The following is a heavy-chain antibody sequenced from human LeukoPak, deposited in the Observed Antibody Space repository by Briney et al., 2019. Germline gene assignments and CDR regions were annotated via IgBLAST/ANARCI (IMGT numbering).Heavy chain of an antibody. Sequence: GGSLRLSCAASGFTFSSYSMNWVRQAPGKGLEWVSSISSSSSYKYYADSVKGRFTISRDNAKNSLYLQMNSLRAEDTAVYYCARDHKFSYYYMDVWGKGTTVTISS. CDR2: ISSSSSYK. CDR3: ARDHKFSYYYMDV. J-gene: IGHJ6*03. CDR1: GFTFSSYS. V-gene: IGHV3-21*01.